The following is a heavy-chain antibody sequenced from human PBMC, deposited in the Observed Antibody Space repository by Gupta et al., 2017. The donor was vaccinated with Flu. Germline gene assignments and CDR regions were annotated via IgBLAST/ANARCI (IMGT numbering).Heavy chain of an antibody. CDR1: GFTVSSNY. CDR3: ARNLSSGIAAAGTIY. CDR2: IYSGGST. J-gene: IGHJ4*02. Sequence: EVQLVESGGGLVQPGGSLRLSCAASGFTVSSNYMSWVGQAPGKGLEWVSVIYSGGSTYYADSVKGRFTISRDNSKNTLYLQMNSLRAEDTAVYYCARNLSSGIAAAGTIYWGQGTLVTVSS. D-gene: IGHD6-13*01. V-gene: IGHV3-66*02.